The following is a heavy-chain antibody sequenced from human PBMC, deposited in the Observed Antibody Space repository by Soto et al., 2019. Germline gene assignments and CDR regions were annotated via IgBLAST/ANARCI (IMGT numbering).Heavy chain of an antibody. V-gene: IGHV3-21*01. CDR1: GFTFSSYS. D-gene: IGHD6-13*01. CDR2: ISSSSYI. Sequence: PGGSLRLSCAASGFTFSSYSMNWVRQAPGKGLEWVSSISSSSYIYYADSVKGRFTISRDNAKNSLYLQMNSLRAEDTAVYYCARGIAAAGTLIWGQGTLVTVSS. CDR3: ARGIAAAGTLI. J-gene: IGHJ4*02.